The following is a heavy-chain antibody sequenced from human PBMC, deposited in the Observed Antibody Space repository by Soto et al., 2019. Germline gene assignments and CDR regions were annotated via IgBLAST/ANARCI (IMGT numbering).Heavy chain of an antibody. V-gene: IGHV4-34*01. J-gene: IGHJ3*02. D-gene: IGHD2-8*01. CDR3: ARLRCTNGVCSRPNAFDI. CDR1: GGSFSGYY. CDR2: INHSGST. Sequence: QVQLQQWGAGLLKPSETLSLTCAVYGGSFSGYYWSWIRQPPGKGLEWIGEINHSGSTNYNPSLKSRVTISVDTSKNQFSLKLGSETAADTAVYYCARLRCTNGVCSRPNAFDIWGQGTMVTVSS.